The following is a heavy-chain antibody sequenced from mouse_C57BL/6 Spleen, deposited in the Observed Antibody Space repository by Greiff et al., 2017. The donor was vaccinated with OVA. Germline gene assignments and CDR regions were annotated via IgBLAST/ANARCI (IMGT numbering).Heavy chain of an antibody. CDR1: GFTFSDYG. CDR2: ISSGSSTI. Sequence: EVKLVESGGGLVKPGGSLTLSCAASGFTFSDYGMHWVRQAPEKGLEWVAYISSGSSTIYYADTVKGRFTISRDNAKNTLFLQMTSLRSEDTAMYYCARYYYGSSLDYWGQGTTLTVSS. J-gene: IGHJ2*01. V-gene: IGHV5-17*01. CDR3: ARYYYGSSLDY. D-gene: IGHD1-1*01.